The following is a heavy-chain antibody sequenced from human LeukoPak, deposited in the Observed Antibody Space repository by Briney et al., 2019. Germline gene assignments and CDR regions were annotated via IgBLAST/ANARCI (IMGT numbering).Heavy chain of an antibody. CDR2: INHSGST. V-gene: IGHV4-34*01. Sequence: SETLSLTCAVYGGSFSGYYRSRIRQPPGKGLEWIGEINHSGSTNYNPSLKSRVTISVDTSKNQFSLKLSSVTAADTAVYYCASWEPPVDYWGQGTLVTVSS. CDR1: GGSFSGYY. J-gene: IGHJ4*02. D-gene: IGHD1-26*01. CDR3: ASWEPPVDY.